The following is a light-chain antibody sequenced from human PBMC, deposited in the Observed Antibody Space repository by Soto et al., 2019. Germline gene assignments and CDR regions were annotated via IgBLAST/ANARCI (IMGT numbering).Light chain of an antibody. V-gene: IGKV3-11*01. CDR3: QQRYNWPPIT. CDR1: QSVSSY. CDR2: DAS. J-gene: IGKJ5*01. Sequence: EIVLTQSPATLSLSPGERATVSCRASQSVSSYMAWYQQKPGQAPRLLIYDASNRATGIPARFIGSGSGTDFTLTITSLEPEDFAVYYCQQRYNWPPITFGQGTRLEIK.